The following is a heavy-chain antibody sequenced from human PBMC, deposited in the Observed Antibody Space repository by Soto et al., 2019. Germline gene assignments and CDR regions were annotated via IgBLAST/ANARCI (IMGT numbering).Heavy chain of an antibody. CDR1: GGSISSCGYY. CDR2: IYYSGST. D-gene: IGHD4-4*01. Sequence: SETLSLTCTVSGGSISSCGYYWSWIRQHPGKGLEWIGYIYYSGSTYYNPSLKSRVTISVDTSKNQFSLKLSSVTAADTAVYYCARVERDGYNNQSPGAFDIWGQGTMVTVSS. CDR3: ARVERDGYNNQSPGAFDI. J-gene: IGHJ3*02. V-gene: IGHV4-31*03.